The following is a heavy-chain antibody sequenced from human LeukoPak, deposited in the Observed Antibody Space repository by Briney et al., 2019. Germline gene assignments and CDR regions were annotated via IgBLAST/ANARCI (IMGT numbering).Heavy chain of an antibody. J-gene: IGHJ4*02. CDR3: ARDPPSAAGTHFGFDY. CDR2: IYTSGST. D-gene: IGHD6-13*01. CDR1: GGFISSYY. V-gene: IGHV4-4*07. Sequence: SETLSLTCTVSGGFISSYYWSWIRQPAGKGLEWVGRIYTSGSTNYNPSLKSRVNMSVDTSKNQFSLKLSSVTAADTAGYYCARDPPSAAGTHFGFDYWGQGILVTVSS.